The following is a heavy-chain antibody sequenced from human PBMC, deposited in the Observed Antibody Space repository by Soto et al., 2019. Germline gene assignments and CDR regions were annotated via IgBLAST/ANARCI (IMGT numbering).Heavy chain of an antibody. CDR2: IIPIFGTA. D-gene: IGHD6-13*01. V-gene: IGHV1-69*01. CDR3: ERGRCQQLVVTVGYGMDV. CDR1: GGTFSSYA. J-gene: IGHJ6*02. Sequence: QVQLVQSGAEVKKPGSAVKVSCKASGGTFSSYAISWVRQAPGQGLEWMGGIIPIFGTANYAPKIQGRVTISADESTSSAYIELSCGRFEDTAMYYCERGRCQQLVVTVGYGMDVWGQGTTVTVSS.